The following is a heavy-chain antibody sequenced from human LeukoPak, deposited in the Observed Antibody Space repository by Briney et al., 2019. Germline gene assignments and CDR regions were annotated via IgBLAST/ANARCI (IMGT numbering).Heavy chain of an antibody. D-gene: IGHD5/OR15-5a*01. V-gene: IGHV1-69*01. CDR1: GGTFSTYA. CDR3: ARLEPSLRRSTFDY. Sequence: SVKVSCKASGGTFSTYAISWVRQAPGQGLEWMGGITPILGTANYAQKFQGRVTINADQSTSTAYMELSSLRSEDTAVYYCARLEPSLRRSTFDYWGQGSLVTVSS. CDR2: ITPILGTA. J-gene: IGHJ4*02.